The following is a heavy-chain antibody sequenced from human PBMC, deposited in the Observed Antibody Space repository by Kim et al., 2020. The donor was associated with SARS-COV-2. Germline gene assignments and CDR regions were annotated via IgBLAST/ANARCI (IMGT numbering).Heavy chain of an antibody. J-gene: IGHJ4*02. CDR3: AREITVTTEYLFDS. Sequence: ADSVERRFTIFRDNSKNTLYLQMNSLRAEDTAMYFCAREITVTTEYLFDSWGQGTLVTV. D-gene: IGHD4-17*01. V-gene: IGHV3-30*07.